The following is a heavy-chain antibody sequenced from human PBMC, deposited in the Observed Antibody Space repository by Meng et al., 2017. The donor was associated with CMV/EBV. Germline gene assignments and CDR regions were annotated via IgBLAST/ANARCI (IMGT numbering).Heavy chain of an antibody. CDR1: GRASSGNY. D-gene: IGHD3-3*01. V-gene: IGHV4-34*01. J-gene: IGHJ5*02. CDR2: INHSGST. Sequence: QGQLQWCGGGLLKPPETLSLTWAGSGRASSGNYGSWIRQPPGKGLEWIGEINHSGSTNYNPSLKSRVTISVDTSKNQFSLKLSSVTAADTAVYYCARGSRRLPRFNWFDPWGQGTLVTVSS. CDR3: ARGSRRLPRFNWFDP.